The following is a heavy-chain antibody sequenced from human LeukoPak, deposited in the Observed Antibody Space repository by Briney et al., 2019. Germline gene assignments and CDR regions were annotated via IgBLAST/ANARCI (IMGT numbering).Heavy chain of an antibody. CDR2: IYHSGST. D-gene: IGHD3-16*02. CDR3: ARESLQYGYYYYYMDV. Sequence: SQTLSLTCTVSGGSISSGGYYWSWIRQPPGKGLEWIGYIYHSGSTYYNPSLKSRVTISVDRSKNQFSLKLSSVTAADTAVYYCARESLQYGYYYYYMDVWGKGTTDTVSS. J-gene: IGHJ6*03. CDR1: GGSISSGGYY. V-gene: IGHV4-30-2*01.